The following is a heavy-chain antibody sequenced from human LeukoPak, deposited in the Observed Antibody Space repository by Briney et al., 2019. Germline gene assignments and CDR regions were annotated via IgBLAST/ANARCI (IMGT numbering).Heavy chain of an antibody. Sequence: PGGSLRLSCGASGFTFSNYAMSWVRQAPGKGLESVSDIRSTGGTTSYADSVKGRFTISRDNSRNTLYLQMNSLRAEDTAVYYCARADRYGTTWYGRVDCWGQGTLVTVSS. CDR1: GFTFSNYA. V-gene: IGHV3-23*01. CDR3: ARADRYGTTWYGRVDC. J-gene: IGHJ4*02. CDR2: IRSTGGTT. D-gene: IGHD6-13*01.